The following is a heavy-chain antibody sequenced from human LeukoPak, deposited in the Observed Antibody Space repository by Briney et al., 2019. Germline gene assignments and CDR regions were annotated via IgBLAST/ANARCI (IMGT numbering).Heavy chain of an antibody. CDR2: IRYDGSNK. V-gene: IGHV3-30*02. Sequence: GRSLRLSCAASGFTFSGYGMHWVRQAPGKGLEWVAFIRYDGSNKYYADSVKGRFTISRDNSKNTLYLQMNSLRAEDTAVYYCAKDLKVYYDFWSGYYSPDYWGQGTLVTVSS. J-gene: IGHJ4*02. CDR3: AKDLKVYYDFWSGYYSPDY. D-gene: IGHD3-3*01. CDR1: GFTFSGYG.